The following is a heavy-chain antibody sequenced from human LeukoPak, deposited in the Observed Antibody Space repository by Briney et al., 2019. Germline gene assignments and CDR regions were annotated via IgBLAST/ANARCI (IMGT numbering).Heavy chain of an antibody. CDR1: GYTFTSYD. Sequence: GASVKVSCKASGYTFTSYDINWVRQATGQGLEWMGWMNPNSGNTGYAQKFQGRVTMTRNTPISTAYMELSSLRSEDTAVYYCARGIMITFGGVIVPDYWGQGTLVTVSS. V-gene: IGHV1-8*01. J-gene: IGHJ4*02. D-gene: IGHD3-16*02. CDR3: ARGIMITFGGVIVPDY. CDR2: MNPNSGNT.